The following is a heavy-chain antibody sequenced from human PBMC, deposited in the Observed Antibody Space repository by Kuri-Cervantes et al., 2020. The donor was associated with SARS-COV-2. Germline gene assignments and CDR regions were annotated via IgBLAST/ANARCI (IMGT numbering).Heavy chain of an antibody. J-gene: IGHJ3*02. CDR3: ARIPGYSSGWLAFDI. CDR2: IKSKTDGGTT. D-gene: IGHD6-19*01. CDR1: GFTFSNAW. Sequence: GESLKISCAASGFTFSNAWMSWVRQAPGKGLEWVGRIKSKTDGGTTDYAAPVKGRFTISRDDSKNTLYLQMNSLKTEDTAVYYCARIPGYSSGWLAFDIWGQGTMVTVSS. V-gene: IGHV3-15*01.